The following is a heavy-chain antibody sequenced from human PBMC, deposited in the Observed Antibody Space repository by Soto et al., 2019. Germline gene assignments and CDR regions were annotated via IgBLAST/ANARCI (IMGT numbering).Heavy chain of an antibody. CDR2: ISSSTSHT. CDR1: GFTFSDYY. V-gene: IGHV3-11*06. CDR3: ARGAAGRLYDFWSGYYGNAFDY. J-gene: IGHJ4*02. D-gene: IGHD3-3*01. Sequence: PGGSLRLSCAVSGFTFSDYYMTWIRQAPGKGLEWVSYISSSTSHTNYADSVKGRFTISRDNAKNSLYLQMNSLRAEDTAVYYCARGAAGRLYDFWSGYYGNAFDYWGQGTLVTVSS.